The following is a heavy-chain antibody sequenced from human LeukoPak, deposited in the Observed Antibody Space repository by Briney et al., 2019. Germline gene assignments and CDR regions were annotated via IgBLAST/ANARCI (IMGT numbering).Heavy chain of an antibody. CDR1: GGSISSSSYY. V-gene: IGHV4-39*02. Sequence: SETLSLTCTVSGGSISSSSYYWGWIRQPPGKGLEWIGRIYYSGSTYYNPSLKSRVTISVDTSKNQFSLRLSSVTTADTAVYYCARDYYDSSGYYNWGQGTLVTVSS. D-gene: IGHD3-22*01. CDR2: IYYSGST. J-gene: IGHJ4*02. CDR3: ARDYYDSSGYYN.